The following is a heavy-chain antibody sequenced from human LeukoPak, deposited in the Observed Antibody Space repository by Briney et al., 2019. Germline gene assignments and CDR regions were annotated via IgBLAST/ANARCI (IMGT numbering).Heavy chain of an antibody. CDR3: ARAKPKNMVRGLIMRRESRYYFDY. D-gene: IGHD3-10*01. CDR1: GFTFDDHG. CDR2: IYSGGST. J-gene: IGHJ4*02. V-gene: IGHV3-53*01. Sequence: PGGSLRLSCAASGFTFDDHGMSWVRQAPGKGLEWVSVIYSGGSTYYADSVKGRFTISRDNSKSTLYIQMNSLRAEDTAVYYCARAKPKNMVRGLIMRRESRYYFDYWGQGTLVTVSS.